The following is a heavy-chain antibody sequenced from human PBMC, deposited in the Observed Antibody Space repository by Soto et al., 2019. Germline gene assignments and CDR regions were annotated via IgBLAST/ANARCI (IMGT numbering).Heavy chain of an antibody. V-gene: IGHV3-23*01. D-gene: IGHD2-2*01. CDR2: ISGSGGST. Sequence: GGSLRLSCAASGFTFSSSAMSWVRQAPGKGLELVSAISGSGGSTYYADSVKGRFTISRDNSKNTLYLQMNSLRAEDTAVYYCAKSLGYCSSTSCYLVSLPGGAFDIWGQGTMVTVSS. CDR1: GFTFSSSA. J-gene: IGHJ3*02. CDR3: AKSLGYCSSTSCYLVSLPGGAFDI.